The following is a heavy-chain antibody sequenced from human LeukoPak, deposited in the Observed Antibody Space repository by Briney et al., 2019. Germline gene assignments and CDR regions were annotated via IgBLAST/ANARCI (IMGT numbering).Heavy chain of an antibody. D-gene: IGHD3-22*01. Sequence: GGSVRLSCEASGFTFSSYAMTWVRQAPGKGLEWVSTISGSGGYTYYTDSVQGRFTISRDNAMNTVYLQMNSLRAEDTAVYYCARVLSGSWDWFDPWGQGTLVTVSS. CDR3: ARVLSGSWDWFDP. V-gene: IGHV3-23*01. CDR1: GFTFSSYA. J-gene: IGHJ5*02. CDR2: ISGSGGYT.